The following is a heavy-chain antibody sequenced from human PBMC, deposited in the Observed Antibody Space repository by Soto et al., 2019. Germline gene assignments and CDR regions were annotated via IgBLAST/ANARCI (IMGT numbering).Heavy chain of an antibody. V-gene: IGHV4-39*01. D-gene: IGHD3-10*01. CDR2: IYYSGST. Sequence: SETLSLTCTVSGGSISSSSYYWGWIRQPPGKGLEWIGSIYYSGSTYYNPSLKSRVTISVDTSKNQFSLKLSSVTAADTAVYYCARRPIWFEESMDVWGKGTTVTVSS. CDR1: GGSISSSSYY. CDR3: ARRPIWFEESMDV. J-gene: IGHJ6*04.